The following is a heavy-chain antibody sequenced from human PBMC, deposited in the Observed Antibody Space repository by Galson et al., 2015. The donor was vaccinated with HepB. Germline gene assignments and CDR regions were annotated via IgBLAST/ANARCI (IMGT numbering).Heavy chain of an antibody. V-gene: IGHV3-15*01. CDR2: IKSKTDGGTT. CDR3: TTDRGIVVVVAATNYFDY. J-gene: IGHJ4*02. D-gene: IGHD2-15*01. CDR1: GFTFSNAW. Sequence: SLRLSCAASGFTFSNAWMSWVRQAPGKGLEWVGRIKSKTDGGTTDYAAPVKGRFTISRDDSKNTLYLQMNSLKTEDTAVYYCTTDRGIVVVVAATNYFDYWGQGTLVTVSS.